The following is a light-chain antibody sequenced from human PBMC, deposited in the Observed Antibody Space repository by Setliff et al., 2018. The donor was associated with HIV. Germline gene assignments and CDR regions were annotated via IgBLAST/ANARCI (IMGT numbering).Light chain of an antibody. V-gene: IGLV2-14*01. Sequence: QSVLTQPASVSGSPGQSIAISCTGTSSNVGAYKYVSWYQQHPGKAPRLLIYEVNNRPSGVPKRFSGSKSGNTASLTISGLQLEDEAEYHCASFTKSSALEDVFGTGTKV. CDR1: SSNVGAYKY. CDR3: ASFTKSSALEDV. CDR2: EVN. J-gene: IGLJ1*01.